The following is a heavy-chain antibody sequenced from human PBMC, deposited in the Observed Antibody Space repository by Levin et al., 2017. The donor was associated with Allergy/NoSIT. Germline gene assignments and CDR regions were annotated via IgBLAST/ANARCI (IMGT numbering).Heavy chain of an antibody. J-gene: IGHJ5*02. CDR1: GFTFSSYA. Sequence: GGSLRLSCAASGFTFSSYAMSWVRQAPGKGLEWVSAISGSGGSTYYADSVKGRFTISRDNSKNTLYLQMNSLRAEDTAVYYCAKGSHITMVRGVIIRGNWFDPWGQGTLVTVSS. V-gene: IGHV3-23*01. CDR2: ISGSGGST. D-gene: IGHD3-10*01. CDR3: AKGSHITMVRGVIIRGNWFDP.